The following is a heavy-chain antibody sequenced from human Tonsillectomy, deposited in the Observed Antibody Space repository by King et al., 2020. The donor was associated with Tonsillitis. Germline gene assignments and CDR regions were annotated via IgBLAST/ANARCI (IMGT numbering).Heavy chain of an antibody. Sequence: VQLVESGGGLVQPGGSLRLSCAASGFTFSSYAMSWVRQAPGKGLEWVSAISGSGGGTYYADSLKGRFTISRDNSKNTLYLQMNSLRAEDTAVYYCSYYDFWSGYPWGQGTLVTVSS. CDR1: GFTFSSYA. D-gene: IGHD3-3*01. J-gene: IGHJ5*02. V-gene: IGHV3-23*04. CDR3: SYYDFWSGYP. CDR2: ISGSGGGT.